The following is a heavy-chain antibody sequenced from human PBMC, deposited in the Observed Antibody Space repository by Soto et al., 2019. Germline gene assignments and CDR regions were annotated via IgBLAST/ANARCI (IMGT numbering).Heavy chain of an antibody. Sequence: QVQLVQSGAEVKKPGSSVKVSCKASGGTFSSYTISWVRQAPGQGLEWMGRIIPILGIANYAQKLQGRVTTTADKSTSTAYMELSSLRSEDTAVYYCARGAAAAGTDYWGQGTLVTVSS. J-gene: IGHJ4*02. CDR3: ARGAAAAGTDY. D-gene: IGHD6-13*01. CDR2: IIPILGIA. CDR1: GGTFSSYT. V-gene: IGHV1-69*02.